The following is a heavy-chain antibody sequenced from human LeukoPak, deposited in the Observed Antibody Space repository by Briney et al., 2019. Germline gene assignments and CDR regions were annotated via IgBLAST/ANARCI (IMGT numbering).Heavy chain of an antibody. CDR3: ARDRVYCSGGSCYHYFDY. CDR2: IYYSGST. Sequence: PSETLSLTCTVSGGSISSYYWSWIRQPPGKGLEWIGYIYYSGSTNYNPSLKSRVTISVDTSKNQFSLKLSSVTAADTAVYYCARDRVYCSGGSCYHYFDYWGQGTLATVSS. D-gene: IGHD2-15*01. V-gene: IGHV4-59*01. CDR1: GGSISSYY. J-gene: IGHJ4*02.